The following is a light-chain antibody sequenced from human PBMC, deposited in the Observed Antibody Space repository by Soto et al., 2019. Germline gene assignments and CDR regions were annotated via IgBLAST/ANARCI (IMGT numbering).Light chain of an antibody. CDR1: QSVSNNY. V-gene: IGKV3-20*01. CDR2: GSS. CDR3: QRYGSSPPYT. J-gene: IGKJ2*01. Sequence: EVVLTQSPGTRSLSPGERATLSCRASQSVSNNYFAWYQQKPGQAPRLLIFGSSDRATGIPDRFSGSGSGTDVTLTISRLEPEDFAVYYCQRYGSSPPYTFGQGTKLEIK.